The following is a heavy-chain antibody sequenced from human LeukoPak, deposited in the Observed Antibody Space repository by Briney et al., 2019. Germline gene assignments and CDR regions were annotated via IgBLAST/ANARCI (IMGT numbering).Heavy chain of an antibody. J-gene: IGHJ6*02. V-gene: IGHV3-30-3*01. D-gene: IGHD5-18*01. Sequence: SGGSLRLSCAASGFTFSSYAMYWVRQAPGKGLEWVAVISYDGSNKYYADSVKGRFTISRDNSKNTLYLQMNSLRAEDTAVYYCANTATPYYYGMDVWGQGTTVTVSS. CDR1: GFTFSSYA. CDR2: ISYDGSNK. CDR3: ANTATPYYYGMDV.